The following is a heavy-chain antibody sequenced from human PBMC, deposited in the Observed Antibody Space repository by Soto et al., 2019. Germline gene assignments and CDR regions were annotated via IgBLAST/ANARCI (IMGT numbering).Heavy chain of an antibody. CDR3: TMYPGNDGGSYYYYGMDV. V-gene: IGHV3-73*01. J-gene: IGHJ6*02. Sequence: EVQLVESGGGLVQPGGSLKLSCAASGFTFSGSAMHWVRQASGKGLEWVGRIRSKANSYATAYAASVKGRFTISRDDSKNTEYLQMNSLKTEDTAVYYCTMYPGNDGGSYYYYGMDVWGQGTTVTVSS. CDR1: GFTFSGSA. D-gene: IGHD1-1*01. CDR2: IRSKANSYAT.